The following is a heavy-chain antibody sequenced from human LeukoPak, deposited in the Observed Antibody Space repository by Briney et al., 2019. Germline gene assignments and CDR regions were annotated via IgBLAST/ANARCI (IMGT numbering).Heavy chain of an antibody. Sequence: GGSLRLSCAASGFTFDDYAMHWVRQAPGMGLEWVSLISWDGGSTYYADSVKGRFTISRDNSKNTLYLQMNSLRAEDTAVYYCAKVNSLHYYFDYWGQGTLVTVSS. CDR2: ISWDGGST. J-gene: IGHJ4*02. V-gene: IGHV3-43D*03. CDR1: GFTFDDYA. D-gene: IGHD2-15*01. CDR3: AKVNSLHYYFDY.